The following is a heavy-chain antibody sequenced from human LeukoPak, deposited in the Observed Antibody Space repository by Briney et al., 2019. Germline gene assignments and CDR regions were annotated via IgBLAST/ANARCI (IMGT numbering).Heavy chain of an antibody. V-gene: IGHV3-23*01. CDR2: ISGSGDNT. J-gene: IGHJ4*02. Sequence: GGSLRLSCAASGFTFSSYAMSWVRQAPGKGLEWVSGISGSGDNTYYADSVKGRFTISRDNSKNTLYVQVNSLGTEDTAAYYCAKGSYYDSSGPFYFDYWGQGTLVTVSS. CDR3: AKGSYYDSSGPFYFDY. CDR1: GFTFSSYA. D-gene: IGHD3-22*01.